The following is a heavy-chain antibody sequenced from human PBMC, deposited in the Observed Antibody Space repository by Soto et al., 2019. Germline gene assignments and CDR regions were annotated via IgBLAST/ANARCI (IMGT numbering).Heavy chain of an antibody. CDR3: ARDIYAGTSGMDV. CDR1: GFTFSSYA. V-gene: IGHV3-30-3*01. D-gene: IGHD1-1*01. CDR2: ISHDGSNK. Sequence: QVQLVESGGGVVQPGRSLRLSCAASGFTFSSYAMHWVRQAPGKGLEWVAVISHDGSNKYYADSVKGRFTISRDNSKNTLYLQMNSLRAEDTAVYYCARDIYAGTSGMDVWGQGTTVTVSS. J-gene: IGHJ6*02.